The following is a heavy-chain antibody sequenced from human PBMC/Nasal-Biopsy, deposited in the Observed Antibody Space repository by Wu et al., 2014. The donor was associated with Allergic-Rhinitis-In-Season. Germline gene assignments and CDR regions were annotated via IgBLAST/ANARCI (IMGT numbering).Heavy chain of an antibody. Sequence: ALVKPTQTLTLTCTFSGFSFSTTGMRVSWIRQPHGKALEWLARIDWDDDQFYNTSLRTRLTISKDTSKNQVVLTLTNVDRADTATYYCARALLVGSGGYDLGGSDAFDIWGQGTMVTVSS. V-gene: IGHV2-70*04. CDR1: GFSFSTTGMR. CDR3: ARALLVGSGGYDLGGSDAFDI. J-gene: IGHJ3*02. CDR2: IDWDDDQ. D-gene: IGHD5-12*01.